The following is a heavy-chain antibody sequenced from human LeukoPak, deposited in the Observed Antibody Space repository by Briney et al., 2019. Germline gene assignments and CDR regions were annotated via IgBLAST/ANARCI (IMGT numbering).Heavy chain of an antibody. D-gene: IGHD3-22*01. Sequence: SETLSLTCTVSGYSISSGYYWGWIRQPPGKGLERIGSIYHSGSTYYNPSLKSRVTISVDTSKNQFSLKLSSVTAADTAVYYCARVRWLFSFGPQVHDAFDIWGQGTMVTVSS. CDR3: ARVRWLFSFGPQVHDAFDI. CDR2: IYHSGST. V-gene: IGHV4-38-2*02. CDR1: GYSISSGYY. J-gene: IGHJ3*02.